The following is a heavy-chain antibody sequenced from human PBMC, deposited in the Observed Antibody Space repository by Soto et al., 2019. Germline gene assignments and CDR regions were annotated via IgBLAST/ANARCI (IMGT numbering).Heavy chain of an antibody. CDR1: GFTFSSYG. V-gene: IGHV3-30*18. CDR2: ISYDGSNK. Sequence: QVQLVESGGGVVQPGKSLRLSCAASGFTFSSYGIHWVRQAPGKGLEWVAVISYDGSNKYYADSVKGRFTISRDNSKNTLYLQMNSLRAEDTAVYYCAKAVFAYGSEGYGMDVWGQGTTVTVSS. CDR3: AKAVFAYGSEGYGMDV. J-gene: IGHJ6*02. D-gene: IGHD3-10*01.